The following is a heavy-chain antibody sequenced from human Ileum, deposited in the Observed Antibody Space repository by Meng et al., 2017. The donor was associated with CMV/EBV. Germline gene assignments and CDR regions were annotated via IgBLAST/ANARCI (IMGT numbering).Heavy chain of an antibody. CDR1: GFTFTNYW. CDR3: ARDWGTGTECSGDCLSY. J-gene: IGHJ4*02. Sequence: GESLKISCTASGFTFTNYWMTWVRQAPGKGLQWVASIKHDGTEKYFLDSVKGRFTISRDNAKNSLYVQMYSLRAEDTAVYYCARDWGTGTECSGDCLSYWGQGTLVIVSS. CDR2: IKHDGTEK. D-gene: IGHD2-21*02. V-gene: IGHV3-7*01.